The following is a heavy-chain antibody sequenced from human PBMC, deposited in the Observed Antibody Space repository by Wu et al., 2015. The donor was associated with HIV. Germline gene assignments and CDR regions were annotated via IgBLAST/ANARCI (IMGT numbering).Heavy chain of an antibody. J-gene: IGHJ3*02. CDR3: ARVTGMATMDSSRTFDI. V-gene: IGHV1-69*05. Sequence: QVQLVQSGAEVKKPGSSVKVSCKASGGTFSSYAISWVRQAPGQGLEWMGGIIPIFGTANYAQKFQGRVTITTDESTSTAYMELSSLRSEDTAVYYCARVTGMATMDSSRTFDIWGQGTMVTVSS. D-gene: IGHD5-24*01. CDR2: IIPIFGTA. CDR1: GGTFSSYA.